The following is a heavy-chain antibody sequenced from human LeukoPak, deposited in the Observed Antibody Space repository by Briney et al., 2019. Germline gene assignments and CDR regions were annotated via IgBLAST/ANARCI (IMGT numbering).Heavy chain of an antibody. J-gene: IGHJ4*02. V-gene: IGHV1-69*06. CDR2: IIPIFGTA. CDR3: ARHNSGPIDY. CDR1: GGTFSSYA. D-gene: IGHD5-12*01. Sequence: VASVKVSCKASGGTFSSYAISWVRQAPGQGLEWMGGIIPIFGTADYAQKFQGRVTITADKSTSTAYMELSSLRSEDTALYYCARHNSGPIDYWGQGTLVTVSS.